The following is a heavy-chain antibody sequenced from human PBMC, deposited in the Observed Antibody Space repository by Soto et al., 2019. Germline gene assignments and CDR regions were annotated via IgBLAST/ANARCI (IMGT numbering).Heavy chain of an antibody. CDR3: ARDRAGGFAI. CDR1: GFTFSDHY. Sequence: EVQLVESGGGLVQPGGSLRLSCAASGFTFSDHYMDWVRQAPGKGLEWVGRTRNKANSYTTEYVASVKGRFTISRDDSKNSLYLQMNSLKTEDTAVYYCARDRAGGFAIWGQGTMVTVSS. J-gene: IGHJ3*02. D-gene: IGHD3-10*01. CDR2: TRNKANSYTT. V-gene: IGHV3-72*01.